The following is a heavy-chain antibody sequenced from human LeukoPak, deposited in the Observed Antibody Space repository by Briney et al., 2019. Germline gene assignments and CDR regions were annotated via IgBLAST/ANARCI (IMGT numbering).Heavy chain of an antibody. Sequence: PGGSLRLSCAASGFIVSTNYMSWVRQAPGKGLEWVSVIYSGGSTFYADSVKGRFSISRDNSKNTLYLQMNSLRAEDTAVYYCARGMKYSTGWYYMDVWGKGTTVTISS. CDR3: ARGMKYSTGWYYMDV. D-gene: IGHD6-19*01. V-gene: IGHV3-53*01. CDR2: IYSGGST. J-gene: IGHJ6*03. CDR1: GFIVSTNY.